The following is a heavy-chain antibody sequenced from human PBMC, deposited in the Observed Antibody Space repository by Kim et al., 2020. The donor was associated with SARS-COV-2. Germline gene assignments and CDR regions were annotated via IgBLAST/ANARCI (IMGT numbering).Heavy chain of an antibody. J-gene: IGHJ6*03. V-gene: IGHV7-4-1*02. CDR3: AWAYYDFWSGTVWDYYYYMDV. D-gene: IGHD3-3*01. CDR1: GYTFTSYA. CDR2: INTNTGNP. Sequence: ASVKVSCKASGYTFTSYAMNWVRQAPGQGLEWMGWINTNTGNPTYAQGFTGRFVFSLDTSVSTAYLQISSLKAEDTAVYYCAWAYYDFWSGTVWDYYYYMDVWGKGTTVTVSS.